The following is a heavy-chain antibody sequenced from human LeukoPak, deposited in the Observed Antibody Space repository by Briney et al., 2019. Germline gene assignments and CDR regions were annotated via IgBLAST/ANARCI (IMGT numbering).Heavy chain of an antibody. CDR1: GYSFTNYY. CDR3: ARDQDSIGYGENLY. CDR2: INPSGGCT. D-gene: IGHD5-18*01. V-gene: IGHV1-46*01. J-gene: IGHJ4*02. Sequence: ASVKVSCKASGYSFTNYYIHWVRQAPGEGLEWRGRINPSGGCTSYAQKCQGRVTMTRDMSTSTVYMELSSLRSEDTAVYYCARDQDSIGYGENLYWGQGILVTVSS.